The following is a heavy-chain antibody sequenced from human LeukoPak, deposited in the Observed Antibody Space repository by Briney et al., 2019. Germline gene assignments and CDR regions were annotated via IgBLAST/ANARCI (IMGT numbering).Heavy chain of an antibody. J-gene: IGHJ4*02. CDR2: INKDGSEK. Sequence: GGSLRLSCAGSGFTFSSYWMSWVRQAPGKGLEWVANINKDGSEKYYVDSVRGRFTISRDNAKNLLYLQMKSLRAEDTALYYCARRDCSGSSCYGIDYWGQGTLVTVPS. CDR3: ARRDCSGSSCYGIDY. D-gene: IGHD2-2*01. V-gene: IGHV3-7*01. CDR1: GFTFSSYW.